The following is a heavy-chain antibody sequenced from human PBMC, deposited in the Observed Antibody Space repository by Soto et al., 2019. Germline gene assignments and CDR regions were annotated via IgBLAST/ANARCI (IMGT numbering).Heavy chain of an antibody. V-gene: IGHV1-69*06. CDR3: ARRGYSKGYAY. J-gene: IGHJ4*02. CDR1: GLTVSSYV. Sequence: QVQLVQSGPEVKQPGSSVKVSCRASGLTVSSYVIIWVRQAPGQGLEWMGGVIPRLGTVTYERRFRGRVTITAEKATSTAYMELHSLRSEDTAVYYWARRGYSKGYAYWGLGTRVTVSS. D-gene: IGHD4-4*01. CDR2: VIPRLGTV.